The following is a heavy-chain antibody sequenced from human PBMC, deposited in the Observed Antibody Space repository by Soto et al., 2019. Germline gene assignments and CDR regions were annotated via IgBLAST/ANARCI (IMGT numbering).Heavy chain of an antibody. CDR1: GYTFTSYA. D-gene: IGHD2-2*01. CDR3: ARWLGCSSTSCHLPHNWFGP. Sequence: QVQLVQSGAEVKKPGASVKVSCKASGYTFTSYAMHWVRQAPGQRLEWMGWINAGNGNTKYSQKFQRRVTLNTDTYESTAYMELSSLRSEDTAVYYCARWLGCSSTSCHLPHNWFGPWGQGTLVTVSS. J-gene: IGHJ5*02. CDR2: INAGNGNT. V-gene: IGHV1-3*01.